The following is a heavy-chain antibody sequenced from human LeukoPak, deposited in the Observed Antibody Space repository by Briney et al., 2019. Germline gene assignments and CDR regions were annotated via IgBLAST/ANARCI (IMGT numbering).Heavy chain of an antibody. D-gene: IGHD3-9*01. CDR2: ISSSGSTI. V-gene: IGHV3-11*04. CDR1: GFTFSDYY. J-gene: IGHJ4*02. CDR3: AGDILTGYYIGYGY. Sequence: GGSLRLSCAASGFTFSDYYMSWIRQAPGKGLEWVSYISSSGSTIYYADSVKGRFTISRGNAKNSLYLQMNSLRAEDTAVYYCAGDILTGYYIGYGYWGQGTLVTVSS.